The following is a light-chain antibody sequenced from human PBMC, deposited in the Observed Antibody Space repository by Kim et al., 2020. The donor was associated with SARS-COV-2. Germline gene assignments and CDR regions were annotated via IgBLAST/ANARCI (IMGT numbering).Light chain of an antibody. Sequence: EIVLTQSPGTLSLSPGERATLSCRASQSVSSSSLAWYQQKPGQAPRLLIYGASRRATGIPDRISGSGSGTDFTLTISRLEPEAFAVYYCQQYGMTPPNTFGQGTKLEIK. V-gene: IGKV3-20*01. J-gene: IGKJ2*01. CDR3: QQYGMTPPNT. CDR1: QSVSSSS. CDR2: GAS.